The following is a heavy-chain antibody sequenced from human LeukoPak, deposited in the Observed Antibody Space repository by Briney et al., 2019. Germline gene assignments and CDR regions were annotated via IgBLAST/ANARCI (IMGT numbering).Heavy chain of an antibody. Sequence: ASVKVSCKASGYTFTGYYMHWVRQAPGQGLEWMGWINPNSGGTNYAQKFQGRVTMTRDTSISTACMELSRLRSDDTAVYYCARSYDILTGYDYYMDVWGKGTTVTISS. CDR1: GYTFTGYY. CDR2: INPNSGGT. D-gene: IGHD3-9*01. J-gene: IGHJ6*03. CDR3: ARSYDILTGYDYYMDV. V-gene: IGHV1-2*02.